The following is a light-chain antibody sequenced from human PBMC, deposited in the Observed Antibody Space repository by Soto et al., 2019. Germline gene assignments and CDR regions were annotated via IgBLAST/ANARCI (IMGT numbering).Light chain of an antibody. CDR3: QHYGSSPLT. CDR2: GAS. Sequence: EIVLTQSPGTLSLSPGERATLSCRASQTVSSRYIAWYQQKPGQAPRLLISGASSRATGIPDRFSASGSGTDFTLTISRLEPEELAAYYCQHYGSSPLTFDGGTKVEIK. J-gene: IGKJ4*01. V-gene: IGKV3-20*01. CDR1: QTVSSRY.